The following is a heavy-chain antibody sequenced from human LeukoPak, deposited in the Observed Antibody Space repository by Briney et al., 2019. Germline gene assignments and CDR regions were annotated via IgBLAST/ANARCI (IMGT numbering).Heavy chain of an antibody. J-gene: IGHJ5*02. Sequence: GGSLRLSCAASGFTFSSYGMHWVRQATGKGLEWVSAIGTAGDTYYPGSVKGRFTISRENAKNSLYLQMDSLRAGDTAVYYCARGYYGSGSYEDWFDPWGQGTLVTVSS. CDR1: GFTFSSYG. CDR2: IGTAGDT. CDR3: ARGYYGSGSYEDWFDP. V-gene: IGHV3-13*04. D-gene: IGHD3-10*01.